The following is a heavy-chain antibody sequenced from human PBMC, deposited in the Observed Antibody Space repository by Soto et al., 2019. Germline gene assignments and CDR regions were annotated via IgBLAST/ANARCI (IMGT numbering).Heavy chain of an antibody. J-gene: IGHJ6*02. D-gene: IGHD3-16*01. CDR2: IYPGGSDT. CDR1: GYSFTSYW. CDR3: ARFEGEGYYCHGMDA. V-gene: IGHV5-51*01. Sequence: GVSLKISCKGSGYSFTSYWIGWVGQMPGKGLEWIGIIYPGGSDTRYSPSFQGQVTISADKSISTAYLQWSSLKASDTVMYYCARFEGEGYYCHGMDAWGQGTSFTTSS.